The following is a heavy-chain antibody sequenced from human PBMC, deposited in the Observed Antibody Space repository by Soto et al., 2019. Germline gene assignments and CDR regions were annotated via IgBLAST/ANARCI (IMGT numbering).Heavy chain of an antibody. J-gene: IGHJ5*02. CDR2: MNPNSGNT. Sequence: GASVKVSCKASGYTFTSYDINWVRQATGQGLEWMGWMNPNSGNTGYAQKFQGRVTMTRNTSISTAYMELSSLRSEDTAVYYCARGEYCSGGSCYQNNWFDPWGQGTLVTVSS. D-gene: IGHD2-15*01. CDR1: GYTFTSYD. CDR3: ARGEYCSGGSCYQNNWFDP. V-gene: IGHV1-8*01.